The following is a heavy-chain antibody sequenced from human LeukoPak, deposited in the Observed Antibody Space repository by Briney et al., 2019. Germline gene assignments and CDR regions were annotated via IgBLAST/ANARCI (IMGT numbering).Heavy chain of an antibody. V-gene: IGHV4-61*05. Sequence: SETLSLTCTVSGGSISSSSYYWGWIRQPPGKGLEWIGYIYYSGSTNYNPSLKSRVTISVDTSKNQFSLKLSSVTAADTAVYYCTRGELFDYWAREPWSPSPQ. CDR2: IYYSGST. J-gene: IGHJ4*02. D-gene: IGHD1-7*01. CDR1: GGSISSSSYY. CDR3: TRGELFDY.